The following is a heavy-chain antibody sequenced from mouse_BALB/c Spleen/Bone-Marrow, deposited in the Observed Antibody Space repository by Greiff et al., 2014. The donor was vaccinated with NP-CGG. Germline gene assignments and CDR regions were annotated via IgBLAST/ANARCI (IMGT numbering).Heavy chain of an antibody. CDR2: INPSTGYT. CDR1: GYTFTSYW. CDR3: AGRETTALDY. Sequence: VQLQQSGAELAKPGASVKMSCKASGYTFTSYWMHWVKQRPGQGLEWIGYINPSTGYTEYNQKFKDKATLTADKSSSTAYMQLSSLTSEDSAVYYCAGRETTALDYWGQGTTLTVSS. J-gene: IGHJ2*01. V-gene: IGHV1-7*01. D-gene: IGHD1-2*01.